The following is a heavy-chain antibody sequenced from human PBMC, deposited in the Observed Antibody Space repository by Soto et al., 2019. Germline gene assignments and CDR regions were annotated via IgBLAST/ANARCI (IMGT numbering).Heavy chain of an antibody. D-gene: IGHD5-12*01. CDR3: ARLYDVYYAMGV. Sequence: GESLKISCKASGYSFSSHWITWVRQMPGKGLEWMGKIDPSDSYSTYSPSFQGHVTISADKSISTVYLRWSSLKASDTAIYYCARLYDVYYAMGVWGQGTTVTVSS. J-gene: IGHJ6*02. V-gene: IGHV5-10-1*01. CDR2: IDPSDSYS. CDR1: GYSFSSHW.